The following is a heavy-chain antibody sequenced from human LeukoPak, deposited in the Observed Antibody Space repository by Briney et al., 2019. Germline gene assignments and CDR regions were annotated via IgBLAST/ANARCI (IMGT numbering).Heavy chain of an antibody. CDR2: ISSSSRTV. J-gene: IGHJ4*02. D-gene: IGHD6-13*01. CDR1: GFTFSTYS. Sequence: GGSLRLSCVASGFTFSTYSMNWVRQAPGKGLEWVSYISSSSRTVHYADSVKGRFTISGDSSKNTLFLQMNSLRAEDTAVYYCARSYSSSWATVHYWGQGTLVTVSS. V-gene: IGHV3-48*01. CDR3: ARSYSSSWATVHY.